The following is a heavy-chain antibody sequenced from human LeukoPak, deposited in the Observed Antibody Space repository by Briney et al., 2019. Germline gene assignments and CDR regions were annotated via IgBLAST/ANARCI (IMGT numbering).Heavy chain of an antibody. J-gene: IGHJ3*02. Sequence: SETLSLTCTVSGGSISSYYWSWIRQPPGKGLEWIGYTYYSGSTNYNPSLKSRVTISVDTSKNQFSLKLSSVTAADTAVYYCARQKRDAFDIWGQGTMVTVSS. CDR2: TYYSGST. CDR3: ARQKRDAFDI. V-gene: IGHV4-59*01. CDR1: GGSISSYY.